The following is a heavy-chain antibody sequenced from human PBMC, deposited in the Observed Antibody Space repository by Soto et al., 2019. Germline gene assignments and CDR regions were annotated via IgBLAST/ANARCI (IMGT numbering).Heavy chain of an antibody. D-gene: IGHD3-3*02. V-gene: IGHV3-48*02. Sequence: PGGSLRLSCAASGFTFSTYAMNWVRQFPGRGLEWVSYISSSSSAIDYADSVKGRFTVSRDNAKNSLYLQMNSLRDEDTAVYYCASDRSLGSNWHYYLESWGQGTLVTVSS. CDR1: GFTFSTYA. CDR3: ASDRSLGSNWHYYLES. J-gene: IGHJ4*02. CDR2: ISSSSSAI.